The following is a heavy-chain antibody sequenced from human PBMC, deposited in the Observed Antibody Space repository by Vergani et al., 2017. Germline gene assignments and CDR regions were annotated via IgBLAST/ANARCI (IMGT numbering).Heavy chain of an antibody. J-gene: IGHJ4*02. CDR3: ARFRPWGAYGSGSDY. D-gene: IGHD3-10*01. CDR1: GGSFNDYY. CDR2: INHTGST. Sequence: QVQLQQWGAGLLKPSETLSLTCAVYGGSFNDYYWSWIRQPPGKGLEWIGEINHTGSTNYNPSLKCRVTISVDTSKNQFSLTLTSVTAADAVVYYCARFRPWGAYGSGSDYWGQGSLVTDSS. V-gene: IGHV4-34*01.